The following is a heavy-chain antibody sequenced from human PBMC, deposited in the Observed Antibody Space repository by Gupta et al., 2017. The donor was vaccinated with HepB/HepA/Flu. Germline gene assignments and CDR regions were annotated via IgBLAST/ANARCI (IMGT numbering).Heavy chain of an antibody. CDR3: AAGEAVIASLWMDV. V-gene: IGHV1-58*01. Sequence: HMQLVQSGPEVKKPATSVTVAGKASGFTFTSSAVQWVRQARGQRLEWIGWIVVGSGNTNYAQKFQERVTITRDMSTSTAYMELSSLRSEDTAVYYCAAGEAVIASLWMDVWGKGTTVTVSS. CDR2: IVVGSGNT. J-gene: IGHJ6*04. CDR1: GFTFTSSA. D-gene: IGHD2-21*01.